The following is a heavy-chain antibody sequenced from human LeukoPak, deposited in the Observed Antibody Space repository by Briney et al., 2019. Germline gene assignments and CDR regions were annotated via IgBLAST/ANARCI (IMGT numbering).Heavy chain of an antibody. CDR3: ARGGIAAAGDNWFDP. D-gene: IGHD6-13*01. Sequence: SETLSLTCAVYGGSFSGYYWSWIRRPPGKGLEWIGEINHSGSTNYNPSLKSRVTISVDTSKNQFSLKLSSVTAADTAVYYCARGGIAAAGDNWFDPWGQGTLVTVSS. V-gene: IGHV4-34*01. CDR1: GGSFSGYY. CDR2: INHSGST. J-gene: IGHJ5*02.